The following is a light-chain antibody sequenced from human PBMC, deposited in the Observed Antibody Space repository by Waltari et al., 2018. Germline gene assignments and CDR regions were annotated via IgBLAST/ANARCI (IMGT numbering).Light chain of an antibody. CDR2: AAS. CDR1: QIISTY. CDR3: QNHERLPAT. Sequence: VLTQSPGTLSLSPGERDTLSCRASQIISTYFVWYQQRPGHAPRLLIYAASTMATAIPDRFSGSGFGTDFTLTISRLEPGDFAMYYCQNHERLPATFGQGTKVEIK. V-gene: IGKV3-20*01. J-gene: IGKJ1*01.